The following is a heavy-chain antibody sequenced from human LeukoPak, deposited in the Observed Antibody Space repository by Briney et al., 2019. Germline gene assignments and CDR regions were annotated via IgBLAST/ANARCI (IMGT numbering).Heavy chain of an antibody. J-gene: IGHJ5*02. V-gene: IGHV4-59*08. CDR1: GGSISSYY. CDR2: IYYSGST. D-gene: IGHD4-23*01. CDR3: ARRAGGYSNWFDP. Sequence: PSETLSLTCTVSGGSISSYYWSWIRQPPGKGLEWIGYIYYSGSTNYNPSLQSRVTISVDTSKNQFSLKLSSVTAADTAVHYCARRAGGYSNWFDPWGQGTLVTVSS.